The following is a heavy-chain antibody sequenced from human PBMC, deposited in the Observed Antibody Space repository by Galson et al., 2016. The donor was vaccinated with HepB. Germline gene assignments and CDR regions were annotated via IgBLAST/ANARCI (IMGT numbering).Heavy chain of an antibody. CDR1: RGSISGSGYY. CDR3: SREGDYFYMDV. J-gene: IGHJ6*03. Sequence: TLSLTCTVSRGSISGSGYYWTWIRQHPGKGLEWIGNIYYSWDTYYNPSLKSPVTISIDKSKNDFSLKLSSVTAADTAVYYRSREGDYFYMDVWGKGTAVTVSS. V-gene: IGHV4-31*01. D-gene: IGHD1-26*01. CDR2: IYYSWDT.